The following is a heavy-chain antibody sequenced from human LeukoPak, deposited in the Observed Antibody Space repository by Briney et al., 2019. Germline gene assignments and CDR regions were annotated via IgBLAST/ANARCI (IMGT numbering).Heavy chain of an antibody. J-gene: IGHJ4*02. V-gene: IGHV3-30*18. Sequence: GGSLRLSCAASGFTFSSYGMHWVRQAPGKGLEWVAVISYDESNKYYADSVKGRFTISRDNSKNTLYLQMNSLRAEDTAVYYCAKDQNYDRGGFDYWGQGTLVTVSS. CDR3: AKDQNYDRGGFDY. D-gene: IGHD3-10*02. CDR1: GFTFSSYG. CDR2: ISYDESNK.